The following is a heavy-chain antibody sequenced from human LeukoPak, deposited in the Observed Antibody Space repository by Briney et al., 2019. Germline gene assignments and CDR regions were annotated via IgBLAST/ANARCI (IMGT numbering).Heavy chain of an antibody. D-gene: IGHD3-10*01. CDR2: ISPSGGAI. J-gene: IGHJ4*02. CDR1: GFTFSDYY. CDR3: AREDGSGSYWFSAYYFDY. Sequence: GGSLRLSCAASGFTFSDYYMSWIRQAPGKGLEWLSFISPSGGAIYYADSVKGRFTISRDNAKNSLYLQMNSLRAEDTAVYYCAREDGSGSYWFSAYYFDYWGQGTLVTVSS. V-gene: IGHV3-11*04.